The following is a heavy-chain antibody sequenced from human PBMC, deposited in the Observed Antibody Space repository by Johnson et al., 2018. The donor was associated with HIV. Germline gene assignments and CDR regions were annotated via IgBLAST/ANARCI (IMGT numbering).Heavy chain of an antibody. CDR1: GFTFSSYD. D-gene: IGHD3-10*01. CDR2: IKQDGSEK. CDR3: ARGHYGSGTAHAFDI. J-gene: IGHJ3*02. Sequence: VQLVESGGGLAQPGGSLRLSCAASGFTFSSYDMHWVRQAPGKGLEWVANIKQDGSEKYYVDSVKGRFTISRDNAKNSLYLQMNSLRAEDTAVYYCARGHYGSGTAHAFDIWGQGTMVTVSS. V-gene: IGHV3-7*01.